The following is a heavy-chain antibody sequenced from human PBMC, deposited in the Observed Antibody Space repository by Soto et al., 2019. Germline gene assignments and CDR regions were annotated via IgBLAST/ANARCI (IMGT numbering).Heavy chain of an antibody. D-gene: IGHD1-7*01. V-gene: IGHV3-72*01. CDR2: TRNKANSYTT. J-gene: IGHJ6*02. CDR1: GFTFSDHY. Sequence: GGSLRLSCAASGFTFSDHYMDWVRQAPGKGLEWVGRTRNKANSYTTEYAASVKGRFTISRDDSKNSLYLQMNSLKTEDTAVYYCATQLRPVNYYYYGMDVWGQGTTVTVSS. CDR3: ATQLRPVNYYYYGMDV.